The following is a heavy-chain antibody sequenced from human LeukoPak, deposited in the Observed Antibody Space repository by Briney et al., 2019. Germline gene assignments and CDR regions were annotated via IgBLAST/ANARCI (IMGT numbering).Heavy chain of an antibody. CDR2: ISYDGSNK. J-gene: IGHJ1*01. Sequence: GGSLRLSCAAAGFTFSSYGMRWVRQAPGKGVEWGAVISYDGSNKYYADSVKGRFTISRDNSKNTLYLQMNSLRAEDTAVYYCAKDQSYDSSGYYQKGSEYFQHWGQGTLVTVSS. CDR1: GFTFSSYG. V-gene: IGHV3-30*18. D-gene: IGHD3-22*01. CDR3: AKDQSYDSSGYYQKGSEYFQH.